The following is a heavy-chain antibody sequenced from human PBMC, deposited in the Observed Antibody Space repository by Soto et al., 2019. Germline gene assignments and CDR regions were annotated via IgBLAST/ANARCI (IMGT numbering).Heavy chain of an antibody. CDR3: ARVTYYYDSSGYTDYFDY. CDR2: IIPILGIA. J-gene: IGHJ4*02. CDR1: GGTFSSYT. Sequence: SVKVSCKASGGTFSSYTISWVRQAPGQGLEWMGRIIPILGIANYAQKFQGRVTITADKSTSTAYMELSSLRSEDTAVYYCARVTYYYDSSGYTDYFDYWGQGTLVTVSS. D-gene: IGHD3-22*01. V-gene: IGHV1-69*02.